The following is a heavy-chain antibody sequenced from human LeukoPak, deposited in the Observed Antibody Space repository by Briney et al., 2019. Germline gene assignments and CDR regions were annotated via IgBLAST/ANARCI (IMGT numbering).Heavy chain of an antibody. CDR1: GGSISSSSSY. Sequence: SGTLSLTCSVSGGSISSSSSYWGWMPQPPGQGLDWIGSIYHTGSPYKPSVNSRVTISVDTSKNQFSLKVTSVTAADTAVYYCARSWGIAAAGVFDYWGQGTLVSVSS. CDR3: ARSWGIAAAGVFDY. V-gene: IGHV4-39*07. CDR2: IYHTGSP. J-gene: IGHJ4*02. D-gene: IGHD6-13*01.